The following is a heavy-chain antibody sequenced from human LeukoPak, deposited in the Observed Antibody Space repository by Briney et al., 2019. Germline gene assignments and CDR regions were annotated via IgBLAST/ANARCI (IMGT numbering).Heavy chain of an antibody. J-gene: IGHJ4*02. Sequence: GGSLRLSCAASGFTFNTYTMNWVRQAPGEGLEWVSTISGSADNTNYAEAVKGRFTISRDNSKNTLYLQMNSLRGEDTAVYYCAKDGYSSSWYYFDHWGQGTLVTVSS. D-gene: IGHD6-13*01. CDR2: ISGSADNT. CDR1: GFTFNTYT. CDR3: AKDGYSSSWYYFDH. V-gene: IGHV3-23*01.